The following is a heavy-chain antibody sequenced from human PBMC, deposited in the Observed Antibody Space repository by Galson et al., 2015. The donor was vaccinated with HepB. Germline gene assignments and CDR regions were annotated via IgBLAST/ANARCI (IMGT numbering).Heavy chain of an antibody. CDR1: GFIFSDYS. CDR3: APGYCSSTSCKHYFEY. V-gene: IGHV3-48*01. CDR2: INSSSNTI. J-gene: IGHJ4*02. D-gene: IGHD2-2*03. Sequence: SLRLSCAASGFIFSDYSMNWVRLPPGKGLEWVSYINSSSNTIYYAESVKGRFTISRDNAKDSLYLQMNSLRAEDTAVYYCAPGYCSSTSCKHYFEYWGQGTLVTVSS.